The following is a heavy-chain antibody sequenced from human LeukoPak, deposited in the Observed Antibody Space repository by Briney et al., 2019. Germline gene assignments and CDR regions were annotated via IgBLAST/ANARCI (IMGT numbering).Heavy chain of an antibody. V-gene: IGHV3-11*04. J-gene: IGHJ4*02. CDR3: ARSILPAANAIDY. D-gene: IGHD2-2*01. CDR2: ISSSGSTI. CDR1: GFTFSDYY. Sequence: PGGSLRLSCAASGFTFSDYYMNWIRQAPGKGLEWVSYISSSGSTISYADSVKGRFTVSRDNAKNSLYLQMNSLRAEDTAVYYYARSILPAANAIDYWGQGTLVTVSS.